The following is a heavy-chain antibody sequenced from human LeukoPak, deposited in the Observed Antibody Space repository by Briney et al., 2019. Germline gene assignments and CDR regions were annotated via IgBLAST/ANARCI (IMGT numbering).Heavy chain of an antibody. Sequence: GGSLRLSCAATGFTFSSYSMNWVRQAPGKGLEWVSSITSSSTYIYYADSVKGRFTTSRDNAKNSLYLQMNSLRAEDTAVYYCARDRLYGGDAFDIWGQGTMVTVSS. CDR2: ITSSSTYI. CDR3: ARDRLYGGDAFDI. J-gene: IGHJ3*02. CDR1: GFTFSSYS. V-gene: IGHV3-21*01. D-gene: IGHD2/OR15-2a*01.